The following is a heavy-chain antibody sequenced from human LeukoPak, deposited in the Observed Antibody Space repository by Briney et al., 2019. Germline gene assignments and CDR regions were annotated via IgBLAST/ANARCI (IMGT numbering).Heavy chain of an antibody. D-gene: IGHD6-13*01. CDR1: GGTFSSYA. J-gene: IGHJ3*02. CDR2: IIPIFGTA. V-gene: IGHV1-69*05. Sequence: ASVKVYCKASGGTFSSYAISWVRQAPGQGLEWMGRIIPIFGTANYAQKFQGRVTITTDESTSTAYMELSSLRSEDTAVYYCARPLYSSSWYRKTDAFDIWGQGTMVTVSS. CDR3: ARPLYSSSWYRKTDAFDI.